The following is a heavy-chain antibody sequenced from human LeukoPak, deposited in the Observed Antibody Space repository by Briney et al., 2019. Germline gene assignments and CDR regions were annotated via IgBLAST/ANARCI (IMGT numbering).Heavy chain of an antibody. CDR3: ARGATVWARMDV. CDR1: GFTFSTYS. V-gene: IGHV3-48*04. CDR2: ISSSNSTI. J-gene: IGHJ6*03. D-gene: IGHD4-17*01. Sequence: GGSLRLSCAATGFTFSTYSMNWVRQAPGKGLEWVSYISSSNSTIYYADSVKGRFTMSRDNAKNSLSLQMNSLRAEDTAVYYCARGATVWARMDVWGKGTTVTASS.